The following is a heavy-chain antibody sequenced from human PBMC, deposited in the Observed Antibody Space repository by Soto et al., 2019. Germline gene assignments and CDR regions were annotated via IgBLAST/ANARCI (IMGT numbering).Heavy chain of an antibody. CDR2: INHSGST. V-gene: IGHV4-34*01. CDR3: ARAAPRYWSGGSCYSGSDY. CDR1: GGSFSGYY. Sequence: QVQLQQWGAGLLKPSETLSLTCAVYGGSFSGYYWSWIRQPPGKGLEWIGEINHSGSTNYNPSLKCRVTISVDTAKNQCSLKLSSVTAADPAVYYCARAAPRYWSGGSCYSGSDYWGQGTLVTVSS. J-gene: IGHJ4*02. D-gene: IGHD2-15*01.